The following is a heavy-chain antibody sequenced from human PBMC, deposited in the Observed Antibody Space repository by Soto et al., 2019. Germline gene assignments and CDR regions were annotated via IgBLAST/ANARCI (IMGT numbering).Heavy chain of an antibody. Sequence: EVQLVESGGGLVKPGGSLRLSCAASGFTFSNAWMNWVRQAPGKGLEWVDRIKSKTDGGTNDYAATLKGRFTISRDDSKNTLYLKMNSLKTEDTAVYYCTTAFLYYYDSSGYDIDYWVQGTLVTVSS. D-gene: IGHD3-22*01. J-gene: IGHJ4*02. CDR3: TTAFLYYYDSSGYDIDY. V-gene: IGHV3-15*07. CDR1: GFTFSNAW. CDR2: IKSKTDGGTN.